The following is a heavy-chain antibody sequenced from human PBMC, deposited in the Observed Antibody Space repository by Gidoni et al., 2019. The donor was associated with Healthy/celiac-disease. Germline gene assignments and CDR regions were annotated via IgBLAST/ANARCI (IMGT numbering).Heavy chain of an antibody. CDR3: SKDDSSSWYGAYYFDY. CDR2: IVCSGGST. D-gene: IGHD6-13*01. J-gene: IGHJ4*02. CDR1: AFPFSSYA. Sequence: EMQLLESGGGLVQPGGSLRPSCADTAFPFSSYAMNWVRQAPGKGLEWFSSIVCSGGSTYDADSVKGRFTIFRVNSKNTLYMQMLSLRSEETAVYDCSKDDSSSWYGAYYFDYWGQGTLVTVSS. V-gene: IGHV3-23*01.